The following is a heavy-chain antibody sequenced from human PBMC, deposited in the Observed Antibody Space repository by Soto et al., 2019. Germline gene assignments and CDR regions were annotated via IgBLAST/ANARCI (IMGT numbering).Heavy chain of an antibody. D-gene: IGHD2-15*01. CDR3: ARQLPYGGNSYYGXDV. Sequence: LGESLKISCKGSGYSFTSYWIGWVRQMPGKGLGWMGIIYPGDSDIRYSPSFQGQVTISADKSISTAYLQWSGLKASDTAIYYYARQLPYGGNSYYGXDVWGQGTTVTVSS. V-gene: IGHV5-51*01. J-gene: IGHJ6*02. CDR2: IYPGDSDI. CDR1: GYSFTSYW.